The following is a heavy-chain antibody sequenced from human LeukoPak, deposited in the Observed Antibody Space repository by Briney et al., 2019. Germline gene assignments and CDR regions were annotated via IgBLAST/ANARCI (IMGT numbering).Heavy chain of an antibody. CDR2: IYYSGST. J-gene: IGHJ4*02. Sequence: PSETLSLTCTVSGGSISSSSYYWGWIRQSPGKGLEWIGTIYYSGSTYYNPSLKSRVTISVDTSKNQFSLKLSSVTAADTAVYYCVRHGERWLQFRHFDYWGQGTLVTVSS. D-gene: IGHD5-24*01. CDR1: GGSISSSSYY. V-gene: IGHV4-39*01. CDR3: VRHGERWLQFRHFDY.